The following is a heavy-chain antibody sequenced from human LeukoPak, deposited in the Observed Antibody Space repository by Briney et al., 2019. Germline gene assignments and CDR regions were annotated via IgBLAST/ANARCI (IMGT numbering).Heavy chain of an antibody. V-gene: IGHV5-51*01. Sequence: GESLQISCKGSGYSFTSYWIGWVRQMPGKGLKWMGIIYPGDSDARYSPSFQGQVTISADKSISTAYRQWSSLKASDTAMYYCARRRDLYSGSYYPFDYWGQGTLVTVSS. J-gene: IGHJ4*02. CDR2: IYPGDSDA. D-gene: IGHD1-26*01. CDR1: GYSFTSYW. CDR3: ARRRDLYSGSYYPFDY.